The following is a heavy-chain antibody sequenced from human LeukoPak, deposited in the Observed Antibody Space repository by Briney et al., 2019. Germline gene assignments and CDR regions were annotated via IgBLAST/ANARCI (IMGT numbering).Heavy chain of an antibody. CDR2: ISSSSSYI. CDR3: VRDHAIVATNTGFDY. V-gene: IGHV3-21*01. D-gene: IGHD5-12*01. Sequence: PGGSLRLSCAASGFTFTIYSMHWVRQAPGEGLEWVSSISSSSSYISYADSVRGRFTISRDGAKNSLYLQMNSLRAEDTAVYYCVRDHAIVATNTGFDYWGQGSLVTVSS. CDR1: GFTFTIYS. J-gene: IGHJ4*02.